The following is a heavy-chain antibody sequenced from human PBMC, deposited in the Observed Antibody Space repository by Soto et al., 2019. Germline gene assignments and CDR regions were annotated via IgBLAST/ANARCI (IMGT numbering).Heavy chain of an antibody. CDR2: ISGIGVST. D-gene: IGHD3-16*01. CDR3: ANWVMSKVSYNWFDP. CDR1: GSTFSSYA. V-gene: IGHV3-23*01. Sequence: GGSLRLSCAASGSTFSSYAMTWVRQAPGKGLEWVSGISGIGVSTYYADSVKGRFTISRDNSKNTLYLQMNSLRTEDTAVYYCANWVMSKVSYNWFDPWGQGTLVTVSS. J-gene: IGHJ5*02.